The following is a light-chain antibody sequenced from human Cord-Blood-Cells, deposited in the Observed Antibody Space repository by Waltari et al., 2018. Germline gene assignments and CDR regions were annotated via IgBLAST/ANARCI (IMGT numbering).Light chain of an antibody. CDR1: QSVLYSSNNKNY. CDR3: QQYYSTPT. J-gene: IGKJ2*01. Sequence: DIVLTQSPDSLAVSLGESASIHCKSSQSVLYSSNNKNYLAWYQQKPGQPPKLLIYWASTRESGVPDRFSGSGSGTDFTLTISSLQAEDVAVYYCQQYYSTPTFGQGTKLEIK. CDR2: WAS. V-gene: IGKV4-1*01.